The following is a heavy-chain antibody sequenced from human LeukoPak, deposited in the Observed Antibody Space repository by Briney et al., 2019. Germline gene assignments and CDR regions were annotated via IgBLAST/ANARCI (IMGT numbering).Heavy chain of an antibody. CDR3: ARLADCSSTRCHDY. CDR2: SYYSGST. D-gene: IGHD2-2*01. J-gene: IGHJ4*02. Sequence: SETLSLTCTVSGGSISSRTYYWGWIRQPPGKELEWIGSSYYSGSTYYNPSLKSRVTISVDTSKNQFSLKLRSVAAADTAVYYCARLADCSSTRCHDYWGQGTLVTVSS. CDR1: GGSISSRTYY. V-gene: IGHV4-39*01.